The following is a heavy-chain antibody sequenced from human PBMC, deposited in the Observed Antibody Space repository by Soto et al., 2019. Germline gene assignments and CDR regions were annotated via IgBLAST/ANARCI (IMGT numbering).Heavy chain of an antibody. D-gene: IGHD3-16*01. Sequence: QVQLVESGGGVVQPGGSLRLSCAASEFTFSNYGMHWVRQAPGKGLEWVAVISYDGSDKNYASSVKGRFTISRDNLKNTLSLQMSSLRADDTAVYYCATDRSYSYGAFDLWGQGTMVTVSS. V-gene: IGHV3-30*03. CDR2: ISYDGSDK. CDR3: ATDRSYSYGAFDL. CDR1: EFTFSNYG. J-gene: IGHJ3*01.